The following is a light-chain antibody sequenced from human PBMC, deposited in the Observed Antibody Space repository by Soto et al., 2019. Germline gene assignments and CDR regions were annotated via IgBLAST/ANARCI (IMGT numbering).Light chain of an antibody. CDR3: QQSLTAPYT. V-gene: IGKV1-39*01. CDR1: QSISSF. Sequence: DIQMTQSPSSLFASVGDRVTITCQASQSISSFLNWYQQKPGKAPKLLIYTASNLQAGVPSRLKGSGSGTDFTLTISYLRPEDFATYFCQQSLTAPYTFGQGTKLEIK. J-gene: IGKJ2*01. CDR2: TAS.